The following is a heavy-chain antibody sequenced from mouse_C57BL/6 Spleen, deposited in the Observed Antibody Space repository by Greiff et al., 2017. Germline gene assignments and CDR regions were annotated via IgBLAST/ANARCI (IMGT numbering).Heavy chain of an antibody. Sequence: QVQLQQPGAELVRPGTSVKLSCKASGYTFTSYWMHWVKQRPGQGLEWIGVIDPSDSYTNYNQKFKGKATLTVDTSSSTAYMQLSSLTSEDSAVYYCARSLLYGLDVWGTGTTVTVSS. D-gene: IGHD2-12*01. CDR3: ARSLLYGLDV. CDR1: GYTFTSYW. V-gene: IGHV1-59*01. J-gene: IGHJ1*03. CDR2: IDPSDSYT.